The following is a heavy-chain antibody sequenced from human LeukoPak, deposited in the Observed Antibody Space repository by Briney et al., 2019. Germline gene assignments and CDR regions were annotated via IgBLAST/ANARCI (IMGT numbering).Heavy chain of an antibody. CDR2: ISPDGIDK. J-gene: IGHJ4*02. CDR1: GFTLSNHW. CDR3: VRGSDS. Sequence: AGGSLRLSCAASGFTLSNHWMNWVRQAPGKGLEWAANISPDGIDKYYVDSVRGRFTISRDNAKNSLYLQMSSLRAEDTAVYYCVRGSDSWGQGTLVTVSS. V-gene: IGHV3-7*01.